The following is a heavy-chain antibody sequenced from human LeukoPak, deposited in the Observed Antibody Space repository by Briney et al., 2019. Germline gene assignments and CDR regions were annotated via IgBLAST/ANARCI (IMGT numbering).Heavy chain of an antibody. CDR2: INHSGST. CDR1: GGSFSGYY. CDR3: ARGGSLLWFGEYYY. D-gene: IGHD3-10*01. V-gene: IGHV4-34*01. Sequence: SETLSLTCAVYGGSFSGYYWSWIRQPPGKGLEWIGEINHSGSTNYNPSLKSRVTMSVDTSKNQFSLKLSSVTAADTAVYYCARGGSLLWFGEYYYWGQGTLVTVSS. J-gene: IGHJ4*02.